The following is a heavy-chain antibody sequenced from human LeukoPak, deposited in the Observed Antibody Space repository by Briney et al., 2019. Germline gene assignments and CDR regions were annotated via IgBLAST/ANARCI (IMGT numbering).Heavy chain of an antibody. J-gene: IGHJ4*02. CDR1: GGTFSSYA. Sequence: GASVKVSCKASGGTFSSYAISWVRPAPGQGLEWMGRIIPILGIANYAQKFQGRVTITADKSTSTAYMELSSLRSEDTAVYYCATLEGQWLVYWGQGTLVTVSS. CDR2: IIPILGIA. CDR3: ATLEGQWLVY. D-gene: IGHD6-19*01. V-gene: IGHV1-69*04.